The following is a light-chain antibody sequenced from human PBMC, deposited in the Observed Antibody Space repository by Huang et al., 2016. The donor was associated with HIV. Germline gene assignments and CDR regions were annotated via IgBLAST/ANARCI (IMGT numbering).Light chain of an antibody. CDR2: GAS. CDR1: ESVNNT. CDR3: QQYNNWPPGYT. J-gene: IGKJ2*01. Sequence: TQSPATLSVSPGEGATLSSRASESVNNTLAWYPQKPGQAPRLLISGASTRATCIPDRFSGSGSGTEFTLTISSLQSEDFAVYYCQQYNNWPPGYTFGQGTKLEIK. V-gene: IGKV3-15*01.